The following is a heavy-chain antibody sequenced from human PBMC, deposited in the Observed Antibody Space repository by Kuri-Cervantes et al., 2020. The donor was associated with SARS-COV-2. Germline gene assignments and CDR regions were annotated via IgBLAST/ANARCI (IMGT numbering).Heavy chain of an antibody. Sequence: GGSLRLSCAASGFTFSSYSMNWVRQAPGKGLEWVSYISSSSSTTYYADSVKGRFTISRDNAKSSLYLQMNSLRDEDTAVYYCARQYYDILTGYYLYGMDVWGQGTTVTVSS. V-gene: IGHV3-48*02. CDR3: ARQYYDILTGYYLYGMDV. CDR2: ISSSSSTT. D-gene: IGHD3-9*01. J-gene: IGHJ6*02. CDR1: GFTFSSYS.